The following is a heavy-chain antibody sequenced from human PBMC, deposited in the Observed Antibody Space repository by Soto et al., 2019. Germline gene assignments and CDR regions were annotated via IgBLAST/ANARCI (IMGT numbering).Heavy chain of an antibody. CDR1: GFSITNTW. D-gene: IGHD3-3*01. CDR2: VKSKADGGTA. V-gene: IGHV3-15*07. CDR3: NSYPDFWGGHTPL. J-gene: IGHJ4*02. Sequence: ESGGGLVQHGGSLRLSCAASGFSITNTWMHWVRQAPGKGLEWVGRVKSKADGGTADYAAPVKGRFTVSRDDSKNTQYLQMNSLKMEDTAVYYCNSYPDFWGGHTPLWGQGTLVTVSS.